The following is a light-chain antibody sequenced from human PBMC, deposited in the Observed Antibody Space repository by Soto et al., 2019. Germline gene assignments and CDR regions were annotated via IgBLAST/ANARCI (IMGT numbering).Light chain of an antibody. CDR2: GAA. V-gene: IGKV1-9*01. CDR1: QGTSSY. Sequence: DIQLTQAPSCLSASVGDRGTITCRASQGTSSYLAWFQQKPGRAVKLLIYGAATLQSGVPSRFSGSGSGTEFTLTISSLQSEDFAVYYIQQYNNWPRTFGQGTKVDIK. J-gene: IGKJ1*01. CDR3: QQYNNWPRT.